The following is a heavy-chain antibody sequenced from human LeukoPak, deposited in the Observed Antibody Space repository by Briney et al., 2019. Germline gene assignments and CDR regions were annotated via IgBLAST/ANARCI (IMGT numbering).Heavy chain of an antibody. Sequence: GGSLRLSCAASGFTFSSYSMNWVRQAPGKGLEWVSYISSSSSTIYYADSVKGRFTISRDNAKNSLYLQMHSLRDEDTAVYYCARDYTYRSSSIIDYWGQATLVTVSS. CDR2: ISSSSSTI. D-gene: IGHD6-6*01. J-gene: IGHJ4*02. CDR3: ARDYTYRSSSIIDY. V-gene: IGHV3-48*02. CDR1: GFTFSSYS.